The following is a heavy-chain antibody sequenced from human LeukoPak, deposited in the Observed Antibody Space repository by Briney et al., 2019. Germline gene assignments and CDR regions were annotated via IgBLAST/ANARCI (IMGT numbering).Heavy chain of an antibody. CDR3: ARGPSYGDYIGGFYYYYGMDV. D-gene: IGHD4-17*01. V-gene: IGHV1-8*01. CDR1: GYTFTSYD. J-gene: IGHJ6*02. Sequence: GASVKVSCKASGYTFTSYDINWVRQATGQGIEWMGWMNPNSGNTGYAQKFQGRVTMTRNTSISTAYMELSSLRSEDTAVYYCARGPSYGDYIGGFYYYYGMDVWGQGTTVTVSS. CDR2: MNPNSGNT.